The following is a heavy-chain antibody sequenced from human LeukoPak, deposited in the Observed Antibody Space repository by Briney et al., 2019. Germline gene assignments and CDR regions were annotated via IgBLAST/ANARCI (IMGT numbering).Heavy chain of an antibody. D-gene: IGHD5-18*01. J-gene: IGHJ5*02. V-gene: IGHV1-69*04. CDR2: IIPILGIA. CDR1: GGTFSSYA. Sequence: SVKVSCKASGGTFSSYAISWVRQAPGQGLEWMGRIIPILGIANYAQKFQGRVTITADKSTSTACMELSSLRSEDTAVYYCARGVGIQLWLYNPWGQGTLVTVSS. CDR3: ARGVGIQLWLYNP.